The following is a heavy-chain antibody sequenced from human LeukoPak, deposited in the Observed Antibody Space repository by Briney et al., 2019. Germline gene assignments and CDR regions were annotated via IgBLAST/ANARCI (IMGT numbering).Heavy chain of an antibody. Sequence: GGSLRLSCAASGFTFSNAWMSWVRQAPGKGLEWVGRIKSKTDGGTTDYAAPVKGRFTISRDDSKNTLYLQMNSLRAEDTAVYYCANHLACGSTSCPPFDSWGQGTLVTVSS. J-gene: IGHJ4*02. CDR2: IKSKTDGGTT. CDR3: ANHLACGSTSCPPFDS. CDR1: GFTFSNAW. V-gene: IGHV3-15*01. D-gene: IGHD2-2*01.